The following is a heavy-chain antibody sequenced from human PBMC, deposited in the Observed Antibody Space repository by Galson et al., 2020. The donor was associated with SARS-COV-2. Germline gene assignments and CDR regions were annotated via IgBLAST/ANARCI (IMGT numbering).Heavy chain of an antibody. CDR2: INPSGDIT. D-gene: IGHD2-21*01. V-gene: IGHV1-46*04. Sequence: ASVTFSCKASGYTFISFHIHWVRQAPGQGLEWMGVINPSGDITSYAQKLRGRVTVTRDMSTQTVYMELSSLTSEDTAVYYCAREWGDINSSVFDYWGQGSLVVVSS. CDR3: AREWGDINSSVFDY. J-gene: IGHJ4*02. CDR1: GYTFISFH.